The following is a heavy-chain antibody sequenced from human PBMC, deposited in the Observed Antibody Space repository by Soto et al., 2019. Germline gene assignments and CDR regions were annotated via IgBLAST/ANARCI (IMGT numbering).Heavy chain of an antibody. V-gene: IGHV4-30-4*01. J-gene: IGHJ5*02. CDR2: IYYSGST. D-gene: IGHD3-22*01. Sequence: TLSLTCTVSGGSISSGDYYWSWIRQPPGKGLEWIGYIYYSGSTYYNPSLKSRVTISVDTSKNQFSLKLSSVTAADTAVYYCAREFTYDSSGLNYFDPWGQGTLVTVSS. CDR1: GGSISSGDYY. CDR3: AREFTYDSSGLNYFDP.